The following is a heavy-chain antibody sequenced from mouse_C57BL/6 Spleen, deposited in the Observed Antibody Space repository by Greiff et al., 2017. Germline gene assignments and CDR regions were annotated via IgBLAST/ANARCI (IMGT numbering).Heavy chain of an antibody. V-gene: IGHV1-55*01. D-gene: IGHD1-1*01. Sequence: VQLQQPGAELVKPGASVKMSCKASGYTFTSYWITWVKQRPGQGLEWIGDIYPGSGSTNYNEKFKSKATLTVDTSSSTAYMQLRSLTSEDSAVYYCASIYYYGSSYGWYFDVWGTGTTVTVSS. J-gene: IGHJ1*03. CDR2: IYPGSGST. CDR1: GYTFTSYW. CDR3: ASIYYYGSSYGWYFDV.